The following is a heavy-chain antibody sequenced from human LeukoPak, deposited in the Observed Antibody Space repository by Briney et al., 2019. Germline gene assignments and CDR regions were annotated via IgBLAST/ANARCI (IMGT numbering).Heavy chain of an antibody. V-gene: IGHV1-58*01. CDR3: AAPRSAVAGYGELSC. CDR2: IVVGSGNT. Sequence: TSVKVSCKASGFTFTSSAVQWVRQARGQRLEWIGWIVVGSGNTNYAQKFQERVTTTRDMSTTTAYMELSRLRSEDTAVYYCAAPRSAVAGYGELSCWGQGTLVTVSS. D-gene: IGHD6-19*01. J-gene: IGHJ4*02. CDR1: GFTFTSSA.